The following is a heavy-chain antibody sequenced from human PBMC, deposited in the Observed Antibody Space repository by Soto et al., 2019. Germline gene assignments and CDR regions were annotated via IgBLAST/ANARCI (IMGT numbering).Heavy chain of an antibody. D-gene: IGHD6-13*01. CDR2: ISGSGGST. CDR3: AKVEWSAAVGS. CDR1: GFIFSSDA. J-gene: IGHJ4*02. V-gene: IGHV3-23*01. Sequence: EVQLLESGGGLVQPGGSLRLSCAASGFIFSSDAMSWDRQAPGKGLEWVSAISGSGGSTYYADSVKGRFTISRDNSKNTLYLQMNSLRAEETAVYYCAKVEWSAAVGSWGQGTLVTVSS.